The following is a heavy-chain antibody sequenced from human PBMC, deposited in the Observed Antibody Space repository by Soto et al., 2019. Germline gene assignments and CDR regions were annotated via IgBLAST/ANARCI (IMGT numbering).Heavy chain of an antibody. CDR1: GYSFTSYW. J-gene: IGHJ6*02. CDR3: ASSPRGYCSSTSCRELGNYYGMVV. V-gene: IGHV5-10-1*01. Sequence: GESLKISCKGSGYSFTSYWISWVRQMPGKGLEWMGRIDPSDSYTNYSPSFQGHATISADKSISTAYLQWSSLKASDTAMYYCASSPRGYCSSTSCRELGNYYGMVVWGQGTTVTVSS. CDR2: IDPSDSYT. D-gene: IGHD2-2*01.